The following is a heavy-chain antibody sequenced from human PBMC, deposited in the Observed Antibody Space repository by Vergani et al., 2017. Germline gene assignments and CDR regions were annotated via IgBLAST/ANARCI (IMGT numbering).Heavy chain of an antibody. V-gene: IGHV3-23*01. CDR3: ARCGELEEGVGFDP. Sequence: EVQLLESGGGLVQPGGSLRLSCAASGFTFSSYAMSWVRQAPGKGLEWVSAISGSGGSTYYADSVKGRFTISRDNSKNTLYLQMSSLRSEDTAVYYCARCGELEEGVGFDPWGQGTLVTVSS. J-gene: IGHJ5*02. CDR1: GFTFSSYA. CDR2: ISGSGGST. D-gene: IGHD1-26*01.